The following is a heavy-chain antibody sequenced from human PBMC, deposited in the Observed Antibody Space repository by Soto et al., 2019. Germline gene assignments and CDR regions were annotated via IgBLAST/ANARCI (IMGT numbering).Heavy chain of an antibody. Sequence: QVQLVQSGAEVKKPGSSVRVSCKSSGGTVSSYSLSWLRQAPGQGLEWVGGILPLRQIPKYAQKFQGRVTISVDKSTNTGYMDLTRLTSEDTAVYYCASTIDGVRFLEWLPFDGWGQGTLVTVSS. D-gene: IGHD3-3*01. CDR1: GGTVSSYS. V-gene: IGHV1-69*09. J-gene: IGHJ5*02. CDR2: ILPLRQIP. CDR3: ASTIDGVRFLEWLPFDG.